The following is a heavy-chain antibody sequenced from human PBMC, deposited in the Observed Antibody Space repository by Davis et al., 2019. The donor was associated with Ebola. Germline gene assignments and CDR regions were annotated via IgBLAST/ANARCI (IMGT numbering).Heavy chain of an antibody. Sequence: GESLKISCAASGFTFSSYGMHWVRQAPGKGLEWVAVISYDGSNKYYADSVKGRFTISRDNSKNTLYLQMNSLRAEDTAVYYCARVGKGLRWRDYWGQGTLVTVSS. CDR1: GFTFSSYG. CDR3: ARVGKGLRWRDY. V-gene: IGHV3-30*03. J-gene: IGHJ4*02. CDR2: ISYDGSNK. D-gene: IGHD4-23*01.